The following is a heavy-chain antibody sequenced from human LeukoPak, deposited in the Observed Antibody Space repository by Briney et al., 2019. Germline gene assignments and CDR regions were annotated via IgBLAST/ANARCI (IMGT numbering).Heavy chain of an antibody. V-gene: IGHV4-61*02. CDR3: ARDGPRRGVGYFDY. J-gene: IGHJ4*02. D-gene: IGHD2-15*01. CDR1: GGSISSGSYY. Sequence: PSETLSLTCTVSGGSISSGSYYWSWIRQPAGKGLEWIGRIYTSGSTNYNPSLKSRVTISVDTSKNQFSLKLSSVTAADTAVYYCARDGPRRGVGYFDYWGQGTLVTVSS. CDR2: IYTSGST.